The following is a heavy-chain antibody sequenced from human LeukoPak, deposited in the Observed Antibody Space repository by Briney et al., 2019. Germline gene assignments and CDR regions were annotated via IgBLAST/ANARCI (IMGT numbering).Heavy chain of an antibody. D-gene: IGHD3-22*01. CDR1: GGSISSGDYY. J-gene: IGHJ3*02. CDR2: IYTSGST. Sequence: PSETLSLTCTVSGGSISSGDYYWSWIRQPAGKGLEWIGRIYTSGSTNYNPSLKSRVTMSVDTSKNQFSLKLSSVTAADTAVYYCARDRYYDSSGPDAFDIWGQGTMVTVSS. CDR3: ARDRYYDSSGPDAFDI. V-gene: IGHV4-61*02.